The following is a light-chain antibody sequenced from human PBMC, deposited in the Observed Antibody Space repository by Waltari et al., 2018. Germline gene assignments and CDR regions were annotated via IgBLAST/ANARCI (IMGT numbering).Light chain of an antibody. V-gene: IGKV4-1*01. CDR1: QSVLYSSNNKNY. Sequence: DIVMTQSPDSLAVSLGERATINCKSSQSVLYSSNNKNYLAWFQQKLGQPPKLLLYWASTRESGVPDRFSGSGSGTDFTLTISTLQAEDVAVYYCQQYYSTPPTFGQGTKVEIK. CDR3: QQYYSTPPT. CDR2: WAS. J-gene: IGKJ1*01.